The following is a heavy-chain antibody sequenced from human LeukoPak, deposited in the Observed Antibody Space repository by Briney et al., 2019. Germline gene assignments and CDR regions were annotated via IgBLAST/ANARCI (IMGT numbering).Heavy chain of an antibody. Sequence: PGGSLRLSCAASGFTFSSYSMNWVRQAPGKGLEWVSSISSSSSYIYYADSVKGRFTISRDNAKNSLYLQMNSLRAEDTAVYYCARDPTILDFPFDYWGQGTLVTVSS. V-gene: IGHV3-21*01. D-gene: IGHD3-9*01. J-gene: IGHJ4*02. CDR3: ARDPTILDFPFDY. CDR2: ISSSSSYI. CDR1: GFTFSSYS.